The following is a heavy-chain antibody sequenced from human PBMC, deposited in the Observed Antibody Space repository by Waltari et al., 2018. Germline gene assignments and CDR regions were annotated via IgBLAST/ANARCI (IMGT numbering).Heavy chain of an antibody. CDR2: INAGNGNT. D-gene: IGHD4-17*01. J-gene: IGHJ4*02. CDR1: GYTFTSYA. Sequence: QVQLVQYGAEVKKPGASVKVSCKASGYTFTSYAMHWVRQAPGQRLVWMVWINAGNGNTKYSQEFQGRVTITSDTSASTAYMELSSLRSEDMAVYYCARSLGDYGAIDYWGQGTLVTVSS. CDR3: ARSLGDYGAIDY. V-gene: IGHV1-3*03.